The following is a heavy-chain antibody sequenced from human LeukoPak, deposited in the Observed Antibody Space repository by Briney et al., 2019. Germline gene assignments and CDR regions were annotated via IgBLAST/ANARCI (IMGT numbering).Heavy chain of an antibody. CDR1: GGSLSSYY. Sequence: SETLSLTCTVSGGSLSSYYWSWLRQSPEKGLEWIGHIYYSGDTNYNPSLKSRVTISVDTSKNQFSLKLSSVTAADTAVYYCARRYGSGSSGTFDYWGQGTLVTVSS. J-gene: IGHJ4*02. CDR3: ARRYGSGSSGTFDY. CDR2: IYYSGDT. D-gene: IGHD3-10*01. V-gene: IGHV4-59*01.